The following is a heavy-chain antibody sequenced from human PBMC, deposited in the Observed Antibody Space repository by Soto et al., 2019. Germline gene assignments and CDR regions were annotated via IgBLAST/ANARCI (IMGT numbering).Heavy chain of an antibody. CDR1: GYSFTSYW. J-gene: IGHJ3*02. CDR3: ARSLGYSSGWWYDAFDI. V-gene: IGHV5-51*01. Sequence: GESLKISCKGSGYSFTSYWIGWVRQMPGKGLEWMGIIYPGDPDTRYSPSFQGQVTISADKSISTAYLQWSSLKASDTAMYYCARSLGYSSGWWYDAFDIWGQGTMVTVSS. CDR2: IYPGDPDT. D-gene: IGHD6-19*01.